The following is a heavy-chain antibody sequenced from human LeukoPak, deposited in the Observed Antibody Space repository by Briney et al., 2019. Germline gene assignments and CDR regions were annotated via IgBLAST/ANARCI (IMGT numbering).Heavy chain of an antibody. CDR3: AKAIRFLEWCGSEYYFDY. V-gene: IGHV1-2*02. J-gene: IGHJ4*02. CDR2: INPNSGGT. D-gene: IGHD3-3*01. Sequence: GASVKVSCKASGYTFTGYYMHWVRQAPGQGLEWMGWINPNSGGTNYAQKFQGRVTMTRDTSISTAYMELSRLRSDDTAVYYCAKAIRFLEWCGSEYYFDYWGQGTLVTVSS. CDR1: GYTFTGYY.